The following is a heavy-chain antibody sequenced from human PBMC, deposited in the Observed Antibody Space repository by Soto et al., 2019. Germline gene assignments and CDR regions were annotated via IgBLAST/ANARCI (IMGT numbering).Heavy chain of an antibody. V-gene: IGHV3-23*01. CDR1: GFTFGSYA. CDR2: ISGTGDSS. D-gene: IGHD3-9*01. J-gene: IGHJ4*02. CDR3: ARDAPQGGRRGYFDV. Sequence: EVQLLESGGGLVQPGGSLRLSCAASGFTFGSYAMSWVRQAPGKGLEWVSLISGTGDSSEYANSVKGRFTISRDYSNSTLFLQMNTLTTADTAVYFCARDAPQGGRRGYFDVWGQGTLVTVSS.